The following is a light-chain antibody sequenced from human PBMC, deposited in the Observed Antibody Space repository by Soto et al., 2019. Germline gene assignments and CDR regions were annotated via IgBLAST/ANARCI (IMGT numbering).Light chain of an antibody. V-gene: IGKV1-39*01. J-gene: IGKJ1*01. CDR3: QRSYGSPPWT. CDR1: QTISIF. CDR2: GAS. Sequence: DIQMTQSPSSLSASVGDRVTITCLASQTISIFLNWYQQKPGKAPKLLIYGASTLQGGVPSRFSGSGSGTDFTLTISRLQPEDFATYYCQRSYGSPPWTFGQGTKVDIK.